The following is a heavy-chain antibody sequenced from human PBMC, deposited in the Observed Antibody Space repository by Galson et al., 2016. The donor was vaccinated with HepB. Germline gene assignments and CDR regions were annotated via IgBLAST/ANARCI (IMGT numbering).Heavy chain of an antibody. CDR2: IYHDGGT. CDR1: GGSISTDSW. J-gene: IGHJ3*02. CDR3: ARVTCCGGACQDVFAI. D-gene: IGHD2-21*02. Sequence: SETLSLTCAVSGGSISTDSWWHWVRQPPGQGLEWIGEIYHDGGTNYNPSLQSRLSMSVDKSKNQFSLNLSSVTAADADVYYCARVTCCGGACQDVFAIWGQGIMVTVSS. V-gene: IGHV4-4*02.